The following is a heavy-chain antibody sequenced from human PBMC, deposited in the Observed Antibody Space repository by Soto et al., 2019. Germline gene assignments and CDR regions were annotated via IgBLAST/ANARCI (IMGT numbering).Heavy chain of an antibody. Sequence: ASVKVSCKASGGTFSSYAISWVRQAPGQGLEWMGGIIPIFGTANYAQKFQGRVTITADKSTSTANMELRSLRSEDTAVYYCARPNKLGYRSGGSCYHFGIWGQGTTVTVSS. CDR1: GGTFSSYA. CDR3: ARPNKLGYRSGGSCYHFGI. CDR2: IIPIFGTA. J-gene: IGHJ6*02. V-gene: IGHV1-69*06. D-gene: IGHD2-15*01.